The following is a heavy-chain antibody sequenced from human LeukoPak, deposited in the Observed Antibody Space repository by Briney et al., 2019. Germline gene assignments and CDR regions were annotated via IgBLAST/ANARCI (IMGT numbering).Heavy chain of an antibody. D-gene: IGHD5-18*01. CDR1: GYSFSSYG. Sequence: ASVRVSCKDSGYSFSSYGIGWVRQAPRQGVGWVGWITAGNGNTNYAQKVQGRVTMTTDTSTSTAYMELSSLRSDDTAVYFCARDLARGYSYGYNAFDIWGQGTMVTVSS. CDR3: ARDLARGYSYGYNAFDI. J-gene: IGHJ3*02. CDR2: ITAGNGNT. V-gene: IGHV1-18*01.